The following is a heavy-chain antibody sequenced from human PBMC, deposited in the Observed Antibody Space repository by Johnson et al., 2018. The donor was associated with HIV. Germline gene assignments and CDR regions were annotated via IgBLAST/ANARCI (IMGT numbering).Heavy chain of an antibody. CDR1: GFTFSSYA. CDR2: ISYDGSNK. D-gene: IGHD1-26*01. V-gene: IGHV3-30*04. J-gene: IGHJ3*02. Sequence: QEKLVESGGGVVQPGRSLRLSCAASGFTFSSYAMHWVRQAPGKGLEWVAVISYDGSNKYYADSVKGRFTISRDNSKNTLYLQMNSLRAEDTAVYYCASEEWELLGDAFDIWGQGTMVTVSS. CDR3: ASEEWELLGDAFDI.